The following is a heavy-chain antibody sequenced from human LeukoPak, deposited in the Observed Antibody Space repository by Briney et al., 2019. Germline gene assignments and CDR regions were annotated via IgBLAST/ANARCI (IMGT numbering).Heavy chain of an antibody. Sequence: SETLSLTCTVSGGSISSYYWSWIRQPPGKGLEWIGYIYYSGTTNYNPSLKRRVTISVDTSKNRFSLKLRSVIAVDTAVYYCAKERGDTAAPDAFDIWGQGTMVTVSS. V-gene: IGHV4-59*01. CDR3: AKERGDTAAPDAFDI. CDR2: IYYSGTT. D-gene: IGHD5-18*01. CDR1: GGSISSYY. J-gene: IGHJ3*02.